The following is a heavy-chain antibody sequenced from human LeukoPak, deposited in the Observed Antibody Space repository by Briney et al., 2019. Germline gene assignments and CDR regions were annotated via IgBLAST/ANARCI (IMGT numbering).Heavy chain of an antibody. V-gene: IGHV3-43D*03. J-gene: IGHJ6*03. CDR1: AFTFDDYA. D-gene: IGHD6-13*01. CDR3: AKDKRIAAADYYMDG. Sequence: GGSLRLSCAASAFTFDDYAMHWVRHAPGEGLEWVSLISWDGGSTYYADSVKVRITISRDKSKNSLYLQMNSLRAEDTALYYCAKDKRIAAADYYMDGWGKGTTVTVSS. CDR2: ISWDGGST.